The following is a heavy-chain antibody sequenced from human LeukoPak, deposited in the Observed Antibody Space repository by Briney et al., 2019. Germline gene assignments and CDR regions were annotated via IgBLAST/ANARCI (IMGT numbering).Heavy chain of an antibody. CDR2: INSRSSSI. CDR1: GFTFSSYS. Sequence: GGSLRLSCAASGFTFSSYSMNWVSQAPGKGLEWVSYINSRSSSIHYADSVKGRFTISRDNAKNTLYLQMNSLRAEDTAVYYCARVIYSGWEGELSDWGQGTLVTVSS. J-gene: IGHJ4*02. CDR3: ARVIYSGWEGELSD. D-gene: IGHD6-19*01. V-gene: IGHV3-48*04.